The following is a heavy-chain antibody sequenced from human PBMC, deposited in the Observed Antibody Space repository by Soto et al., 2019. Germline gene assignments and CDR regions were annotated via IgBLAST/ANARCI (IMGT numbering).Heavy chain of an antibody. D-gene: IGHD7-27*01. J-gene: IGHJ3*02. CDR3: AREWGVGLLTGDVREAFDI. CDR1: GYTFTGYY. V-gene: IGHV1-2*04. Sequence: ASVKVSCKASGYTFTGYYMHWVRQAPGQGLEWMGWINPNSGGTNYAQKFQGWVTMTRDTSISTAYMELSRLRSDDTAVYYCAREWGVGLLTGDVREAFDIWGQGTMVTVSS. CDR2: INPNSGGT.